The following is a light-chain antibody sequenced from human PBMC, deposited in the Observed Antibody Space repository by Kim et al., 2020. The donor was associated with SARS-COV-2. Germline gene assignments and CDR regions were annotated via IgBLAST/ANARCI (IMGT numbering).Light chain of an antibody. CDR2: AAS. V-gene: IGKV1-39*01. CDR1: QSISTY. J-gene: IGKJ4*01. Sequence: SVGDRVTIACRAGQSISTYLNRYQQKPGKAPKLLIYAASTLQSWVPSRFSGSGSGTDFTLTISSLQPEDFATYYCQQSHTAPLLTFGGGTKVDIK. CDR3: QQSHTAPLLT.